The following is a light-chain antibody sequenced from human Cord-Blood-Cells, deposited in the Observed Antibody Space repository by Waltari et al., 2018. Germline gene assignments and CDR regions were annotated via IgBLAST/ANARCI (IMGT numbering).Light chain of an antibody. CDR1: RSDVGCDNP. Sequence: GPSITMSCTGTRSDVGCDNPVSWYQRDPGKAPKLMIYEVSNRPSGVSNRFSGSKSGTTASLTISGLQAEDEADYSCCSYAGSSNLVFGGGTKLTVL. J-gene: IGLJ2*01. V-gene: IGLV2-23*02. CDR2: EVS. CDR3: CSYAGSSNLV.